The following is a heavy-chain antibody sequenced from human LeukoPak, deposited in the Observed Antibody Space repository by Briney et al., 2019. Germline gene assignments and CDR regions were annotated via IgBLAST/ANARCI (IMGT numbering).Heavy chain of an antibody. CDR3: ARDVAGGGYGHFDC. CDR1: EFTVSGNH. Sequence: GGSLRLSCAASEFTVSGNHMTWVRQAPGRGLEWVSIIYKNGTTQYANSVKGRFIISRDNSKNTLYLQMNILRDGDTALYYCARDVAGGGYGHFDCWGQGTLVTVSS. CDR2: IYKNGTT. V-gene: IGHV3-53*01. J-gene: IGHJ4*02. D-gene: IGHD5-12*01.